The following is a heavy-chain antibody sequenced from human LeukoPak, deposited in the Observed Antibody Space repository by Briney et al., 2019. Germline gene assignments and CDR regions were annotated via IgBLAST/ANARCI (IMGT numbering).Heavy chain of an antibody. CDR1: GFTFSNYW. D-gene: IGHD1-26*01. CDR3: ARILSGSYVETFDY. V-gene: IGHV3-7*04. CDR2: IKRDGSEK. J-gene: IGHJ4*02. Sequence: GGSLGLSCAASGFTFSNYWMSWVRQAPGKGLEWVANIKRDGSEKYYVDSVKGRFTISRDNAQNSLYLQMNSLRAEDTAVYYCARILSGSYVETFDYWGLGTLVTVSS.